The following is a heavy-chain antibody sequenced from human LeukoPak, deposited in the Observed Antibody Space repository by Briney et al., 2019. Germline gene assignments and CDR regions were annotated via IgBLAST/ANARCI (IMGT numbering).Heavy chain of an antibody. CDR2: INHSGST. D-gene: IGHD3-16*01. V-gene: IGHV4-34*01. CDR3: ARVHLGKGVDY. CDR1: GGSFSGYY. J-gene: IGHJ4*02. Sequence: SSETLSLTCAVYGGSFSGYYWSWIRQPPGKGLEWIGEINHSGSTNYNPSLKSRVTISVDTSKNQFSLKLSSVTAADTAVYYCARVHLGKGVDYWGQGTLVTVSS.